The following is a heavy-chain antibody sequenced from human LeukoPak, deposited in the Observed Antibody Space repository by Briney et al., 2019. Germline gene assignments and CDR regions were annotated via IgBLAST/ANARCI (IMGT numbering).Heavy chain of an antibody. Sequence: PGGSLRLSCAASGFTFSSYNMKWVRQAPGKGLEWVSYISPASDTIHYADSMRGRFTISRDNAKNSLYLQMNSLRAEDTAVYYCAREGRLVVVPAAMKDPAYYYGMDVWGQGTTVTVSS. CDR1: GFTFSSYN. CDR2: ISPASDTI. V-gene: IGHV3-48*01. J-gene: IGHJ6*02. CDR3: AREGRLVVVPAAMKDPAYYYGMDV. D-gene: IGHD2-2*01.